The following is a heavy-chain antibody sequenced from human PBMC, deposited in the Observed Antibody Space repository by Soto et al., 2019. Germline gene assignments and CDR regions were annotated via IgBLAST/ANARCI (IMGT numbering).Heavy chain of an antibody. Sequence: SETLSLTCAVSGGSISSSNWWSWVRQPPGKGLEWIGEIYHSGSTNYNPSLKSRVTISVDKSKNQFSLKLSSVTAADTAVYYCARDLHDYGGNSIPSTRYYFDYWGQGTLVTVSS. CDR2: IYHSGST. D-gene: IGHD4-17*01. CDR1: GGSISSSNW. V-gene: IGHV4-4*02. J-gene: IGHJ4*02. CDR3: ARDLHDYGGNSIPSTRYYFDY.